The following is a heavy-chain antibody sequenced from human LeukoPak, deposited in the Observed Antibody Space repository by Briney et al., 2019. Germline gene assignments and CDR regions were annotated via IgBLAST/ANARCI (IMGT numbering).Heavy chain of an antibody. CDR3: AKGSYYDSSGSFYFDY. CDR2: INSDGSST. D-gene: IGHD3-22*01. J-gene: IGHJ4*02. CDR1: GFTFSSYW. Sequence: GGSLRLSCAASGFTFSSYWMHWVRQAPGKGLVWVSRINSDGSSTSYADSVKGRFTISRDNSKNTLYVQVNSLGTEDTAAYYCAKGSYYDSSGSFYFDYWGQGTLVTVSS. V-gene: IGHV3-74*01.